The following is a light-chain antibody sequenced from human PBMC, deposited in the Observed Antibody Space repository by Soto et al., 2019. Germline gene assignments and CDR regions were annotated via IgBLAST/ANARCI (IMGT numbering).Light chain of an antibody. CDR1: IIELKS. J-gene: IGLJ3*02. CDR3: QAWDSYSDHWV. CDR2: DDD. Sequence: LTQPPSVSVAPGQTARITCEESIIELKSVHWYQQRPGQAPVLVVYDDDDRPSGIPDRFSGSKSENMATLTISRVEAGDEADYYCQAWDSYSDHWVFGRGTKLTVL. V-gene: IGLV3-21*02.